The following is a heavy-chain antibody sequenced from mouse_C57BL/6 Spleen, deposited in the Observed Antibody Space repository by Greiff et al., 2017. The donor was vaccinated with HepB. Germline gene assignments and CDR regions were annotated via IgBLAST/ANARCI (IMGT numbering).Heavy chain of an antibody. V-gene: IGHV1-82*01. Sequence: QVQLKESGPELVKPGASVKISCKASGYAFSSSWMNWVKQRPGKGLEWIGRIYPGDGDTNYNGKFKGKATLTADKSSSTAYMQLSSLTSEDSAVYFCARAPPYYYGSSPYAMDYWGQGTSVTVSS. CDR2: IYPGDGDT. D-gene: IGHD1-1*01. CDR1: GYAFSSSW. CDR3: ARAPPYYYGSSPYAMDY. J-gene: IGHJ4*01.